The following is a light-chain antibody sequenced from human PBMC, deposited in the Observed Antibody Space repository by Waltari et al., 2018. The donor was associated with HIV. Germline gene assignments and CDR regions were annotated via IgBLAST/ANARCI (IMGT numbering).Light chain of an antibody. CDR1: TGAVTSGHC. J-gene: IGLJ2*01. CDR3: LLSFNGVVV. V-gene: IGLV7-46*01. Sequence: QAVVTQEPSLTVSPGGTVTLTCASSTGAVTSGHCPYWFQRRPVQAPKTLIYYTTNRHSWTPARFSGSLLGGKAALTLSGAQFEDEADYFCLLSFNGVVVFGGGTTLTVL. CDR2: YTT.